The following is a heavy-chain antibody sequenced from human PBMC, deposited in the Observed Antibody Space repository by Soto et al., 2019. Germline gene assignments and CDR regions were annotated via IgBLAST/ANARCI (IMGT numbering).Heavy chain of an antibody. CDR3: ARWVGHFDF. J-gene: IGHJ4*02. CDR1: GGSINNHY. D-gene: IGHD1-26*01. Sequence: ASETLSLTCTVSGGSINNHYWSWIRQPPGKGLELIGYIYYSGSTNYNPSLRSRVTISVDTSKNQFSLKLRSVTAADTAVYYCARWVGHFDFWGPGTLVTVSS. CDR2: IYYSGST. V-gene: IGHV4-59*08.